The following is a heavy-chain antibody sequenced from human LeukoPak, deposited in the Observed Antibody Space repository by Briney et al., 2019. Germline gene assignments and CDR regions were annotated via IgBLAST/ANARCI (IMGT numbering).Heavy chain of an antibody. CDR1: GYTFTGYY. CDR2: INPNSGGT. V-gene: IGHV1-2*02. CDR3: ARAPYCYDSSGYLDY. J-gene: IGHJ4*02. Sequence: ASVKVSCKASGYTFTGYYMHWVRQAPGQGLEWMGWINPNSGGTNYAQKFQGRVTMTRDTSISTAYMELSRLRSDDTAVYYCARAPYCYDSSGYLDYWGQGTLVTVSS. D-gene: IGHD3-22*01.